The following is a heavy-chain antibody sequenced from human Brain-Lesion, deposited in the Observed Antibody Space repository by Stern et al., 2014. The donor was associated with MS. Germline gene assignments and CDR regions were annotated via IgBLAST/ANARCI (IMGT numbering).Heavy chain of an antibody. CDR1: GGSISSDTYY. V-gene: IGHV4-30-4*01. Sequence: QVQLQESAPGLAKPSQPLSPTCPVSGGSISSDTYYWSWIRQPPGKGLEWIGYIYFSGNTQYNPSLTSRFIISADTPKNEFSPKLSSVTVADTAVYYCARLPNYDFWGRLSYYGMDVWGQGTTVSVSS. CDR3: ARLPNYDFWGRLSYYGMDV. D-gene: IGHD3-3*01. CDR2: IYFSGNT. J-gene: IGHJ6*02.